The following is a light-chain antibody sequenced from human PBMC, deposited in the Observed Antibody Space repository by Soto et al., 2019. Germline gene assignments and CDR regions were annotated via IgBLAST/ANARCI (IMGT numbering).Light chain of an antibody. CDR3: SSYTKSSTRV. CDR2: EVT. Sequence: QSVLAQPASVSGSPGQSITISCTVTSSDIGGYNYVSWYQQHPGKAPKVMIYEVTYRPSGVSSRFSGSKSGNTASLTISGLQAEDEADYYCSSYTKSSTRVFGTGTKVTVL. V-gene: IGLV2-14*01. J-gene: IGLJ1*01. CDR1: SSDIGGYNY.